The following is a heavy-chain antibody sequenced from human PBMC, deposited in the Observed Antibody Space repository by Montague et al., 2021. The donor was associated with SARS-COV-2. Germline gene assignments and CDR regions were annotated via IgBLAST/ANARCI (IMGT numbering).Heavy chain of an antibody. J-gene: IGHJ6*03. CDR1: GGSVSSSNYY. Sequence: SETLSLTCTVSGGSVSSSNYYWGWIRQPPGKGLEWIGSIHYSGSTYYKPSLKSRVTISLDTSKNQFSLKLNSVTAADTAAYYCSRGDFGVVIIPYYYYYMDVWGKGTTVTVSS. V-gene: IGHV4-39*01. D-gene: IGHD3-3*01. CDR2: IHYSGST. CDR3: SRGDFGVVIIPYYYYYMDV.